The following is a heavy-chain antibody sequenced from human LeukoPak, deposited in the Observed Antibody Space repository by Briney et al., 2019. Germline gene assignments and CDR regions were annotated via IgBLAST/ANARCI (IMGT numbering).Heavy chain of an antibody. CDR1: GFTFGSYA. J-gene: IGHJ3*02. V-gene: IGHV3-23*01. Sequence: PGGSLRLSCAASGFTFGSYAMSWVRQAPGKGLEWVSAISGSGGSTYYADSVKGRFTISRDNSKNTLYLQMNSLRAEDTAVYYCAKKPSARAHYAYDAFDIWGQGTMVTVSS. CDR2: ISGSGGST. CDR3: AKKPSARAHYAYDAFDI. D-gene: IGHD4-17*01.